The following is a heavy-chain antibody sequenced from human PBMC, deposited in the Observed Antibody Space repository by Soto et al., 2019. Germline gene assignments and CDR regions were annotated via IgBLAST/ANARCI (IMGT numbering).Heavy chain of an antibody. V-gene: IGHV4-31*03. CDR1: GGPFSRGGYY. CDR2: IFYTGST. D-gene: IGHD1-26*01. CDR3: ARVYCVYYLGYFDY. Sequence: QVQLQESGPGLVKPSETLSLTCTVSGGPFSRGGYYWSWIRQHPGKGLECIGYIFYTGSTYYNPIRNSRVTMSDDTCKPQFSLNLSSLTAADTAVSYFARVYCVYYLGYFDYWGQGALVTVSS. J-gene: IGHJ4*02.